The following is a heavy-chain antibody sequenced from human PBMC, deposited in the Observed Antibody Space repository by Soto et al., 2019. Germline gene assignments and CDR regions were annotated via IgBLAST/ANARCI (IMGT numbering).Heavy chain of an antibody. V-gene: IGHV4-34*01. CDR2: INHSGST. D-gene: IGHD5-12*01. CDR3: ARALLGGYGNNWFDP. Sequence: PSETLSLTCAVYGGSFSGYYWSWIRQPPGKGLEWIGEINHSGSTNYNPSLKSRVTISVDTSKNQFSLKLSSVTAADTAVYYCARALLGGYGNNWFDPWGQGTLVTVSS. J-gene: IGHJ5*02. CDR1: GGSFSGYY.